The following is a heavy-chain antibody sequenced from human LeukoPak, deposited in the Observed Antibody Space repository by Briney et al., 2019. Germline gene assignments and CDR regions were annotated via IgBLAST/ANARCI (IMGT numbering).Heavy chain of an antibody. CDR2: ISYDGSNT. J-gene: IGHJ4*02. V-gene: IGHV3-30*18. Sequence: GGSLRLSCAASGFTFSSYGMHWVRQAPGKGLEWVAVISYDGSNTYYADSVKGRSTISRDNSKNMLYLQMNSLRAEDTAVYYCAKPYYYGSRSYMDYWGQGTLVTVSS. D-gene: IGHD3-10*01. CDR1: GFTFSSYG. CDR3: AKPYYYGSRSYMDY.